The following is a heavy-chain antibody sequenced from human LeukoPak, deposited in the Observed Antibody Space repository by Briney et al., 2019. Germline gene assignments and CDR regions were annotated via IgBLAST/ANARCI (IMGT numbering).Heavy chain of an antibody. Sequence: SETLSLTCTVSGGSISSYYWSWIRQPPGKGLEWIGYIYYSGSTNYNPSLKSRVTISVDTSKNQFSLKLSSVTAADTAVYYCARDRAYGSGSYDYWGQGTLVTVSS. J-gene: IGHJ4*02. V-gene: IGHV4-59*01. CDR3: ARDRAYGSGSYDY. D-gene: IGHD3-10*01. CDR2: IYYSGST. CDR1: GGSISSYY.